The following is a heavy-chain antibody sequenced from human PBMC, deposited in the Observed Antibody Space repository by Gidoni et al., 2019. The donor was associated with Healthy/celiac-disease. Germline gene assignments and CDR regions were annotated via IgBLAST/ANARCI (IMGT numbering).Heavy chain of an antibody. D-gene: IGHD3-10*01. Sequence: EVQLVEAGGGLVQPVMSLRLSRSASGFPFVDYAMPWVRQAPGKGLECGSGSSWNSGSIGDEDSVKGRFTIFRDKSKNSRYLQMNSLRAEETALYYWAKGRYYYGSGSDYPNYGMDVWGQGTTVTVSS. CDR1: GFPFVDYA. J-gene: IGHJ6*02. V-gene: IGHV3-9*01. CDR3: AKGRYYYGSGSDYPNYGMDV. CDR2: SSWNSGSI.